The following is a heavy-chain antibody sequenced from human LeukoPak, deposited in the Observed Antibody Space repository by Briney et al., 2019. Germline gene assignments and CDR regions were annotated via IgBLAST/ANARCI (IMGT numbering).Heavy chain of an antibody. CDR1: GFTFSSQN. CDR3: VKNGWLDY. J-gene: IGHJ4*02. CDR2: ISTSGDST. V-gene: IGHV3-21*01. D-gene: IGHD6-19*01. Sequence: GGSLRLSCAASGFTFSSQNMNWARQAPGKGLEWVAYISTSGDSTKYADSVEGRFTISRDNVENSLYLLMNSLRVDDTAVYYCVKNGWLDYWGQGIVVTVST.